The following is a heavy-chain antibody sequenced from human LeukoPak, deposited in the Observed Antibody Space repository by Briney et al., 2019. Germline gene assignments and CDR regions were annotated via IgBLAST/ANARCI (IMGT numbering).Heavy chain of an antibody. CDR3: AKARRFEVVSSFDN. CDR1: GFTFSNYW. J-gene: IGHJ4*02. V-gene: IGHV3-74*01. Sequence: GGSLRLSCAASGFTFSNYWMHWVRQDPGKGLVWVSFINPDGSTTNYADSVKGRFTISRDNNKNFLYLQMNSLRSDDTAVYYCAKARRFEVVSSFDNWGQGTLVTVST. D-gene: IGHD2-15*01. CDR2: INPDGSTT.